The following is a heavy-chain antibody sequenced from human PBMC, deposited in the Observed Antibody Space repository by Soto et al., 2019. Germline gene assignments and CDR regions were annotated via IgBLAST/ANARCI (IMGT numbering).Heavy chain of an antibody. Sequence: SVKVSCKASGGTFSSYTISWVRQAPGQGLEWMGRIIPILGIANYAQKFQGRVTITADKSTSTAYMELSSLRSEDTAVYYCAIFLVVYAIPTYNLFAPCRHGTLLTPSS. J-gene: IGHJ5*02. CDR3: AIFLVVYAIPTYNLFAP. D-gene: IGHD2-8*01. V-gene: IGHV1-69*02. CDR2: IIPILGIA. CDR1: GGTFSSYT.